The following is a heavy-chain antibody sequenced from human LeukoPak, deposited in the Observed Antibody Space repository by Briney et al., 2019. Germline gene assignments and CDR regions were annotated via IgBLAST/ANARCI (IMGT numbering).Heavy chain of an antibody. CDR2: ISGSGGST. Sequence: GGSLRLSCAASGFTFSSYAMSWVRQAPGKGLEWVSAISGSGGSTDYADSVKGRFTISRDNSKNTLYLQMNSLRAEDTALYYCAKGAKWTTVNNFDYWGQGTLVTVSS. J-gene: IGHJ4*01. D-gene: IGHD4-17*01. CDR3: AKGAKWTTVNNFDY. V-gene: IGHV3-23*01. CDR1: GFTFSSYA.